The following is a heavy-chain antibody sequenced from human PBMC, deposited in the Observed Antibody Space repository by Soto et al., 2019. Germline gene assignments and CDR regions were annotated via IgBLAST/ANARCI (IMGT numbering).Heavy chain of an antibody. CDR3: AHRVLRMFFGLVTTTAIYFDF. J-gene: IGHJ4*02. CDR1: GFSLTTRGVG. CDR2: IYWDDDK. D-gene: IGHD3-3*01. V-gene: IGHV2-5*02. Sequence: QITLNESGPTPVKPRQTLTLTCTFSGFSLTTRGVGVGWIRQSPGKAPEWLALIYWDDDKRYSPSLKSRLTIPKDTSKMQVVLTMADLDPADTATYYCAHRVLRMFFGLVTTTAIYFDFWGQGTPVAVSS.